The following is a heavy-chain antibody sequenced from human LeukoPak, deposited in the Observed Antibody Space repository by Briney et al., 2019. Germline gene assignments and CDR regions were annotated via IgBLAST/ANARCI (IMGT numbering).Heavy chain of an antibody. J-gene: IGHJ6*02. D-gene: IGHD2-2*01. CDR1: GFTFSSYA. CDR2: ISGSGGST. Sequence: GGSLRLSCAASGFTFSSYAMSWVRQAPGKGLEWVSAISGSGGSTYYADSVKGRFTISRDNSKNTLYLQMNSLRAEDTAVYYCAKSQGYCSSTSCYFPPVYYYGMDVWGQGTTVTVSS. CDR3: AKSQGYCSSTSCYFPPVYYYGMDV. V-gene: IGHV3-23*01.